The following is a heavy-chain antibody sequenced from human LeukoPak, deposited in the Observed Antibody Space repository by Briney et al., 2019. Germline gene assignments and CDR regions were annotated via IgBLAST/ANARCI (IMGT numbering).Heavy chain of an antibody. CDR3: AREAGRGMIVVAGDAFDI. D-gene: IGHD3-22*01. Sequence: GGSLRLSCAASGFTVSSNYMSWVRQAPGKGLEWVSYISSRSSIIYYADSVKGRFTISRDNAKNSPNLQMNSLRAEDTAVYYCAREAGRGMIVVAGDAFDIWGQGTMVTVSS. J-gene: IGHJ3*02. CDR2: ISSRSSII. V-gene: IGHV3-48*01. CDR1: GFTVSSNY.